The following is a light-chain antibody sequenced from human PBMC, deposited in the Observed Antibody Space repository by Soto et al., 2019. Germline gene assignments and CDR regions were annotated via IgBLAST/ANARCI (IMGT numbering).Light chain of an antibody. CDR3: FSFTTDWTHV. Sequence: QSALTQPASVSGSPGQSITISCTGTSSDVGAYNYVSWFQRHPGKAPTLIISEVSNRPSGVSNRFSGSKSGNAASLTISGLQAEDEADYFCFSFTTDWTHVFGTGTKVTVL. V-gene: IGLV2-14*01. CDR1: SSDVGAYNY. J-gene: IGLJ1*01. CDR2: EVS.